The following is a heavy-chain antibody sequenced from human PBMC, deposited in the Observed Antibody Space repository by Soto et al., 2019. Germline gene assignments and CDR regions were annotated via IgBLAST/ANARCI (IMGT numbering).Heavy chain of an antibody. J-gene: IGHJ4*02. V-gene: IGHV4-59*01. CDR1: GGSISSYY. CDR2: IYYSGNT. CDR3: ARGYSGWYRFDY. Sequence: SETLSLTCTVSGGSISSYYYSWIRQPPGKGLEWIGHIYYSGNTNYNPSLKNRVTISVDASKKQFSLKLNSVSAADTAVYYCARGYSGWYRFDYWGQGTLVTVSS. D-gene: IGHD6-19*01.